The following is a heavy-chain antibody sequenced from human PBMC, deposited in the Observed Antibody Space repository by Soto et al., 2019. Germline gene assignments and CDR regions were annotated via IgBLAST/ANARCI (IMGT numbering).Heavy chain of an antibody. V-gene: IGHV4-39*01. D-gene: IGHD6-13*01. CDR1: GGSISSSSYY. CDR3: ARLVRVAAAGPRYYFDY. CDR2: IYYSGST. J-gene: IGHJ4*02. Sequence: SETLSLTCTVSGGSISSSSYYWGWIRQPPGKGLEWIGSIYYSGSTYYNPSLKSRVTISVDTSKNQFSLKLSSLTAADTAFYYCARLVRVAAAGPRYYFDYWGQGTLVTVSS.